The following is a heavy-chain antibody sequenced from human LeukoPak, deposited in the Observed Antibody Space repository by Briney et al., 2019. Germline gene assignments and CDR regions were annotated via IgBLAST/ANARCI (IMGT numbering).Heavy chain of an antibody. D-gene: IGHD6-19*01. J-gene: IGHJ4*02. CDR3: ARDQAGYSSGWAFDY. V-gene: IGHV3-11*04. CDR2: ISSSGSTI. Sequence: SGGSLRLSCAASGFTVSSNYMSWIRQAPGKGLEWVSYISSSGSTIYYADSVKGRFTISRDNAKNSLYLQMNSLRAEDTAVYYCARDQAGYSSGWAFDYWGQGTLVTVSS. CDR1: GFTVSSNY.